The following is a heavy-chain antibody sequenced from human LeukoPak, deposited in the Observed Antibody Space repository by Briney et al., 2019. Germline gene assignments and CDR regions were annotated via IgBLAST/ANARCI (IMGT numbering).Heavy chain of an antibody. CDR2: INPHTGAA. CDR1: GYSFIENY. J-gene: IGHJ5*02. D-gene: IGHD3-3*01. Sequence: GASVKVSCKVSGYSFIENYLKWVRQAPGQGLEWMGLINPHTGAANYSHKFQGRVTMTRDTSISTAYMRLTRLKFDDTATYYCARGKSGYSPWGQGTPVTVSS. CDR3: ARGKSGYSP. V-gene: IGHV1-2*02.